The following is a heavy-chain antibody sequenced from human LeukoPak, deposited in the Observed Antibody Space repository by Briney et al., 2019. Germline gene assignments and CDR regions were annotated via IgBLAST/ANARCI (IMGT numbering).Heavy chain of an antibody. Sequence: ASVTVSCTASGYTFTSYYMHWVRQAPGQGLEWMGIINPSGGSTSCAQKFQGRVTMTRDTSTSTVYMELSSLRSEDTAVYYCARAEVATYYYDSSGLTGEFDYWGQGTLVTVSS. V-gene: IGHV1-46*01. J-gene: IGHJ4*02. CDR1: GYTFTSYY. D-gene: IGHD3-22*01. CDR2: INPSGGST. CDR3: ARAEVATYYYDSSGLTGEFDY.